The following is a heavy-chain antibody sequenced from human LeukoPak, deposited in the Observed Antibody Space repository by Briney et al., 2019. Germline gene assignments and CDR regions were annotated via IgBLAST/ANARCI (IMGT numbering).Heavy chain of an antibody. CDR1: GFSFNYYA. Sequence: GGSLRLSCAASGFSFNYYAMSWVRQTPGKGLEWVSGISGSGGSTYGADSVKGRLTISRDNSKNMLYLQMDSLRAEDTAIYYCTRVGSGTYYEYYFDNWGQGTLVTVSS. J-gene: IGHJ4*02. D-gene: IGHD3-10*01. CDR3: TRVGSGTYYEYYFDN. CDR2: ISGSGGST. V-gene: IGHV3-23*01.